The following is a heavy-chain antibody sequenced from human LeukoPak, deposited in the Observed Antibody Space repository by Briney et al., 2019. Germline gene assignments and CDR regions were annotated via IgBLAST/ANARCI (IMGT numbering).Heavy chain of an antibody. CDR3: ARVTYDSSGPFRWFDP. J-gene: IGHJ5*02. V-gene: IGHV4-4*07. CDR1: GGSISSYY. CDR2: IYTSGST. Sequence: NPSETLSLTCTVSGGSISSYYWSWIRQPAGKGLEWIGRIYTSGSTNYNPSLKSRVTMSVDTSKNQFSPKLSSVTAADTAVYYCARVTYDSSGPFRWFDPWGQGTLVTVSS. D-gene: IGHD3-22*01.